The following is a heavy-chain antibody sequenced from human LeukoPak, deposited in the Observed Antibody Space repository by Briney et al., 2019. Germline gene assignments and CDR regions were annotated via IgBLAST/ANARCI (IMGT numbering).Heavy chain of an antibody. V-gene: IGHV4-59*12. J-gene: IGHJ5*02. CDR1: GGSISSYY. CDR3: ARSTGYNNGNADDH. Sequence: PSETLSLTCTVSGGSISSYYWTWIRQLPGKGLEWIGYLDYSGSTKYNPSLKSRVTISVDTSRNQFSLKMNSVTAADTAVYYCARSTGYNNGNADDHWGQGTLVTISA. CDR2: LDYSGST. D-gene: IGHD5-18*01.